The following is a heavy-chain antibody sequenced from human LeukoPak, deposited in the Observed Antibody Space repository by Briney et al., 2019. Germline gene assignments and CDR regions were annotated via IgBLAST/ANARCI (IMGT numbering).Heavy chain of an antibody. D-gene: IGHD3-3*01. Sequence: GGSLRLSCAASGFTFSSYAMSWVRQAPGKRLEWVSAISGSGGSTYYADSVKGRFTISRDNSKNTLYLQMNSLRAEDTAVYYCAKGRWFWSGYYPFDYWGQGTLVTVSS. CDR3: AKGRWFWSGYYPFDY. CDR2: ISGSGGST. CDR1: GFTFSSYA. V-gene: IGHV3-23*01. J-gene: IGHJ4*02.